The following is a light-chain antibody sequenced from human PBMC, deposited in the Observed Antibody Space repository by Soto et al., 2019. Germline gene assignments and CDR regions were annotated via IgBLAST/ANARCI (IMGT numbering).Light chain of an antibody. Sequence: DIQMTQSPSTLSASVRDRVTITCRASQSVGHWLAWYQQKPGKAPKLLIYKASTLESGVPSRFSGSGFGTEFTLTSSSLQPDDFATYYCQHYTTNPYTFGQGSKLEIK. CDR3: QHYTTNPYT. J-gene: IGKJ2*01. V-gene: IGKV1-5*03. CDR1: QSVGHW. CDR2: KAS.